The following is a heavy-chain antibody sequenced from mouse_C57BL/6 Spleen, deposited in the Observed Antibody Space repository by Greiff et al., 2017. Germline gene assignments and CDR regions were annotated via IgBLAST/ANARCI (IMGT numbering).Heavy chain of an antibody. J-gene: IGHJ3*01. D-gene: IGHD2-4*01. CDR1: GYTFTSYD. V-gene: IGHV1-85*01. CDR2: IYPRDGST. CDR3: ARADDYDVFAY. Sequence: QVQLKESGPELVKPGASVKLSCKASGYTFTSYDINWVKQRPGQGLEWIGWIYPRDGSTKYNEKFKGKATLTVDTSSSTAYMELHSLTSEDSAVYFCARADDYDVFAYWGQGTLVTVSA.